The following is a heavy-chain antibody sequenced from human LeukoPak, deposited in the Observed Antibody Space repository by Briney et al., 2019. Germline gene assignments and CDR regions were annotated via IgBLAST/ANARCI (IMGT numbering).Heavy chain of an antibody. Sequence: PSETLSLTCRVSDGSISSSGYYWAWIRQPPGKGLEWIGSMFYTGYTYYNPSLKRRVTISVDTSKNQFSLKMSSVTAADTAVYYCVRHAIDSSGYYLDYFDYWGEGTLVTVSS. V-gene: IGHV4-39*01. D-gene: IGHD3-22*01. CDR2: MFYTGYT. CDR3: VRHAIDSSGYYLDYFDY. J-gene: IGHJ4*02. CDR1: DGSISSSGYY.